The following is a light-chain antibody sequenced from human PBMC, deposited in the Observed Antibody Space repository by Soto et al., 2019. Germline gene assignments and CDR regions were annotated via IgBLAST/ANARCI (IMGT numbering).Light chain of an antibody. CDR1: ERIYRAY. CDR2: HAS. CDR3: PERSYRPIT. J-gene: IGKJ5*01. V-gene: IGKV3D-20*02. Sequence: EVVVTNSPIALSLSPGEIATLSFGASERIYRAYLAWYQQKPGQAPRLLIYHASRRAPGNPDRFRWSWFGTDFPLSISRLEPEDFAVYYCPERSYRPITFGQGTRLE.